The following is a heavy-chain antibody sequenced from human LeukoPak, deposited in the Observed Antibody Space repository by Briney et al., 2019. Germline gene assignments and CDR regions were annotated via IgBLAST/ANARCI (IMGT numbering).Heavy chain of an antibody. J-gene: IGHJ6*02. V-gene: IGHV5-10-1*01. CDR1: GDSFTNYW. D-gene: IGHD6-19*01. Sequence: GGSLKISCKGSGDSFTNYWISWLRQMPGKGLEWMGRIDPSDSYTNYSASFQGHVTISADKSISTAYLQWSSLKASDTAMYYCARQHSSGDGYYYYGMDVWGQGTTVTVSS. CDR3: ARQHSSGDGYYYYGMDV. CDR2: IDPSDSYT.